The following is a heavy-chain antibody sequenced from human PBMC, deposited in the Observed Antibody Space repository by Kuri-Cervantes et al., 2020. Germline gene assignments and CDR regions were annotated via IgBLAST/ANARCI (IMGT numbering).Heavy chain of an antibody. D-gene: IGHD2-2*01. CDR1: GYSFTSYW. CDR3: ARHDAGRQQSSAISIAVASWFENYYGMDV. J-gene: IGHJ6*02. CDR2: IYPGDSDT. V-gene: IGHV5-51*01. Sequence: GGSLRLSCKGSGYSFTSYWSGWVRQMPGKGLEWMGIIYPGDSDTRYSPSFQGQVTISADKSISTAYLQWSSLKASDTAMYYCARHDAGRQQSSAISIAVASWFENYYGMDVWGQGTTVTVSS.